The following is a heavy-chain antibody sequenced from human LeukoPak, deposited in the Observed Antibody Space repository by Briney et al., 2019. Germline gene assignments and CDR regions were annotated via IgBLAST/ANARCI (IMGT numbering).Heavy chain of an antibody. CDR1: GGSISSGSYY. CDR3: GRAEYYYYYYYMDV. V-gene: IGHV4-61*02. CDR2: IYTSGST. J-gene: IGHJ6*03. Sequence: SETLSLTCTVSGGSISSGSYYWSWIRQPAGKGLEWIGRIYTSGSTNYNPSLKSRVTISVDTSKNQFSLKLSSVTAADTAIYYCGRAEYYYYYYYMDVWGKGTTVTVSS. D-gene: IGHD2/OR15-2a*01.